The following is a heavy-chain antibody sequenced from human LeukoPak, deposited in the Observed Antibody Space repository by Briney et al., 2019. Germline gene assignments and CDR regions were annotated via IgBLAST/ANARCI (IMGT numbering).Heavy chain of an antibody. CDR1: GFTFSSYA. J-gene: IGHJ4*02. V-gene: IGHV3-23*01. CDR3: AKGSYGDYAH. Sequence: GGSLRLSCAASGFTFSSYAMSCVRQAPGKGLEWVSAISGSGGSTYYADSVKGRFTISRDNSKNTLSLQMNILRVEDMAVYYCAKGSYGDYAHWGQGTLVTVSS. CDR2: ISGSGGST. D-gene: IGHD4-17*01.